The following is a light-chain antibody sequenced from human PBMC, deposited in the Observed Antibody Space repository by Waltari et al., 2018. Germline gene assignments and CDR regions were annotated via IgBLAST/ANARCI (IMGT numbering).Light chain of an antibody. CDR3: SSYSSSNTWV. J-gene: IGLJ3*02. CDR2: DVD. Sequence: QSALTQPASVYGSPGQSITIPCTGSSSDVGGYYYVSWYQQHPGKAPKLIFYDFDVDERPSGVSDRFSGSKSGNTASLTISGLQADDEADYYCSSYSSSNTWVFGGGTKLTVL. V-gene: IGLV2-14*01. CDR1: SSDVGGYYY.